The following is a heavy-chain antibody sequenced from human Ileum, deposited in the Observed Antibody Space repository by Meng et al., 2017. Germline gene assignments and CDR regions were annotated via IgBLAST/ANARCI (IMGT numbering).Heavy chain of an antibody. J-gene: IGHJ4*02. V-gene: IGHV4-61*08. CDR3: ARDHMGSLDY. CDR2: AST. Sequence: VQLQESGPGLVRPSETLSLICTVSGGSVSRAGYQCGWIRQPPGKGLEWIGYASTNYNPSLKSRVTISLDTSRNQFSLSLSSVTAADTAVYYCARDHMGSLDYWGQGILVTVSS. CDR1: GGSVSRAGYQ. D-gene: IGHD1-26*01.